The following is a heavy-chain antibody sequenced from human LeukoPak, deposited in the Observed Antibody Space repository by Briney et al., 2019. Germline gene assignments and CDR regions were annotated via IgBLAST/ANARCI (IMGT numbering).Heavy chain of an antibody. J-gene: IGHJ4*02. CDR1: GGSISSGGYY. CDR3: ARDLAYSSSSAIDY. Sequence: SETLSLTCTVSGGSISSGGYYWSWIRQPPGKGLEWLGYIYHSGSTYYNPSLKSRLTISLDKSKNQFSLELSSVTAADTAVYYCARDLAYSSSSAIDYWGQGTLVTVSS. CDR2: IYHSGST. D-gene: IGHD6-6*01. V-gene: IGHV4-30-2*01.